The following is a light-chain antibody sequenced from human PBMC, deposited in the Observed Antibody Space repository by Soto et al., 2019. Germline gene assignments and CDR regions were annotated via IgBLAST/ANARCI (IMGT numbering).Light chain of an antibody. V-gene: IGKV3-15*01. CDR2: GAS. CDR3: QHYNNWPPWT. CDR1: QSVSSN. J-gene: IGKJ1*01. Sequence: EIVMTQSPATLSVSPGERATLSCRASQSVSSNLARYQQKPGQAPRLLIYGASTRATGIPARFSGSGSGTEFTPTISSLQSEDFEVYYCQHYNNWPPWTFGQGTKVEI.